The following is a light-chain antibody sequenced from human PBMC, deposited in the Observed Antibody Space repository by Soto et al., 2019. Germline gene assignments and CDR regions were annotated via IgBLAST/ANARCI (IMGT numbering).Light chain of an antibody. Sequence: VLTQPPSASGTPGQRITISCSGSSTNIGSSYVYWYQQLPGTAPKLLMYNNNQRPSGVPDRVSGSKSGASASLAISGLRSDDEGDYYCAAWDDRLSGYVFGTGTKVTVL. J-gene: IGLJ1*01. CDR3: AAWDDRLSGYV. CDR1: STNIGSSY. CDR2: NNN. V-gene: IGLV1-47*02.